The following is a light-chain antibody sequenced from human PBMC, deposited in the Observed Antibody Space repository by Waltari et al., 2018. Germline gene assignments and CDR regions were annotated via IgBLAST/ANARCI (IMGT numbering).Light chain of an antibody. CDR3: QQLNRDRT. V-gene: IGKV1-9*01. Sequence: DVQLTQSPSFLSASVGDRVTITCRATEVIDRYVAWYQQKPGNAPKLLIYAASILHSGGPSRFSGSGSGTEFSLTISGLQPEDFATYYCQQLNRDRTFGGGTKVEI. J-gene: IGKJ4*01. CDR2: AAS. CDR1: EVIDRY.